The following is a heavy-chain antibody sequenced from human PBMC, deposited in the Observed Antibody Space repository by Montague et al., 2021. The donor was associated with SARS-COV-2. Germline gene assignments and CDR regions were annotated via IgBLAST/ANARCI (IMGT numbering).Heavy chain of an antibody. V-gene: IGHV4-39*07. D-gene: IGHD3-16*01. CDR1: GGSISSSSYY. CDR3: ARDRFLRTANMISPYHYCYGMDV. CDR2: IYYSGST. J-gene: IGHJ6*02. Sequence: SETLSLTCTVSGGSISSSSYYWGWIRQPPGKGLEWIGSIYYSGSTYYNPSLKSRVTISVDTSKNQFSLKLSSVTAADTAVYYCARDRFLRTANMISPYHYCYGMDVWGQGTTVTVSS.